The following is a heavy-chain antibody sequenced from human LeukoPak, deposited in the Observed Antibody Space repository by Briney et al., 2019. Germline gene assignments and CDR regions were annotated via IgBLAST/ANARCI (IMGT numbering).Heavy chain of an antibody. CDR1: GYTFTSYG. J-gene: IGHJ5*02. V-gene: IGHV1-46*01. Sequence: ASVKVSCKASGYTFTSYGISWVRQAPGQGLEWMGIINPSGGSTSYAQKFQGRVTMTRDTSTSTVYMELSSLRSEDTAVYYCASSPPVGASFRSWFDPWGQGTLVTVSS. D-gene: IGHD1-26*01. CDR3: ASSPPVGASFRSWFDP. CDR2: INPSGGST.